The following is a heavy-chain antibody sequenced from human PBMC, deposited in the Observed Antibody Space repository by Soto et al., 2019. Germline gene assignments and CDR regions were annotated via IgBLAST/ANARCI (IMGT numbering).Heavy chain of an antibody. Sequence: ASVKVSCKASGYTFTGYYIHWVRQAPGQGLEWMGGINPNTGGTNYAQKFQGRVTMTRDTSISTAYMELSTLKSDDAAVYYCARLMDPYSGPHLDIWGQGTMVTVSS. D-gene: IGHD1-26*01. CDR2: INPNTGGT. CDR1: GYTFTGYY. J-gene: IGHJ3*02. V-gene: IGHV1-2*02. CDR3: ARLMDPYSGPHLDI.